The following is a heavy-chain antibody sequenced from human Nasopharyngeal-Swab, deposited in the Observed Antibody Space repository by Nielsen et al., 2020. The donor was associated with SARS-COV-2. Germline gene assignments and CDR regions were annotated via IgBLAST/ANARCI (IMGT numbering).Heavy chain of an antibody. D-gene: IGHD3-22*01. CDR1: GFTFDDYA. J-gene: IGHJ4*02. CDR2: ISWNSGSI. Sequence: GGSLRLSCAASGFTFDDYAMHWVRQAPGKGLEWVSGISWNSGSIGYADSVKGRFTISRDNAKNSLYLQMNSLRAEDTALHYCASSINYDSSGYYDYWGQGTLVTVSS. V-gene: IGHV3-9*01. CDR3: ASSINYDSSGYYDY.